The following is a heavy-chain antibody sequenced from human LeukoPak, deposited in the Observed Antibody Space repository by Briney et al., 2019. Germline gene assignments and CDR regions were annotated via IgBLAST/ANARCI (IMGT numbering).Heavy chain of an antibody. CDR3: ARESVPDYYGSGSYYNY. CDR2: IYHSGST. Sequence: SETLSLTCAVSGGSISSSNWWSWVRQPPGKGLEWIGEIYHSGSTNYNPSLKSRVTISVDKSKNQFSLKLSSVTAADTAVYYCARESVPDYYGSGSYYNYWGQGTLVTVSS. V-gene: IGHV4-4*02. CDR1: GGSISSSNW. J-gene: IGHJ4*02. D-gene: IGHD3-10*01.